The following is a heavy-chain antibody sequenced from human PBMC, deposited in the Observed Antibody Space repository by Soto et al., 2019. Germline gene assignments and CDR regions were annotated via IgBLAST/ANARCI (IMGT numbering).Heavy chain of an antibody. J-gene: IGHJ5*02. CDR2: INAGNGNT. CDR1: GYTFTSYA. D-gene: IGHD5-18*01. Sequence: ASVKVSCKTSGYTFTSYAMHWVRQAPGQRLEWMGWINAGNGNTKYSQKFQGRVTITRDTSASTAYMELSSLRSEDTAVYYCARSGYVGGWFDTWGQGTLVTVSS. V-gene: IGHV1-3*01. CDR3: ARSGYVGGWFDT.